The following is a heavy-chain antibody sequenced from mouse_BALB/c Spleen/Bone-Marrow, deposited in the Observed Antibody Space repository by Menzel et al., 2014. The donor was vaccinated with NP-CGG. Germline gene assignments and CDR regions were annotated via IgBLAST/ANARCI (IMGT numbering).Heavy chain of an antibody. CDR2: IYPGNVNT. V-gene: IGHV1S56*01. CDR3: ARLGRDYAMDY. CDR1: GYTFTSYY. D-gene: IGHD4-1*01. J-gene: IGHJ4*01. Sequence: QVQLQQSGPELVKPGASVRISCKASGYTFTSYYIHWVKQRPGQGLEWIGWIYPGNVNTKYNEKFKGKATLTADKSSSTAYMELSSLTSEDSAVYFCARLGRDYAMDYWGQGTSVTASS.